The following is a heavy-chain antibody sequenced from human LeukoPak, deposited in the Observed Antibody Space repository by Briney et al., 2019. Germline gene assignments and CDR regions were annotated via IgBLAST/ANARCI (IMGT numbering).Heavy chain of an antibody. CDR1: GGFISRNSFY. CDR2: IYYSGTT. D-gene: IGHD3-16*01. CDR3: GRHVGGVLFTAFLAY. J-gene: IGHJ4*02. Sequence: PSETLSLTCTVSGGFISRNSFYWGWIRQPPGKGLEWIGSIYYSGTTYYNPSLKSRVTISVDTSKNQFSLKLNSVTAADTAVYYCGRHVGGVLFTAFLAYWGRGTLVTVSS. V-gene: IGHV4-39*01.